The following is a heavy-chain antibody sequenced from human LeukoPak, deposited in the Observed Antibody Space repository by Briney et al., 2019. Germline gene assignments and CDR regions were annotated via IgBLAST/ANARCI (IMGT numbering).Heavy chain of an antibody. V-gene: IGHV4-61*01. D-gene: IGHD6-19*01. CDR2: IYYSGST. CDR1: GGSVSSGSYY. CDR3: ARSGGAYSSGWSYYFDY. Sequence: PSQTLSLTCTVSGGSVSSGSYYWSWIRQPPGKGLEWIGYIYYSGSTNYNPSLKSRVTISVDTSKNQFSLKLSSVTAADTAVYYCARSGGAYSSGWSYYFDYWGQGTLVTVSS. J-gene: IGHJ4*02.